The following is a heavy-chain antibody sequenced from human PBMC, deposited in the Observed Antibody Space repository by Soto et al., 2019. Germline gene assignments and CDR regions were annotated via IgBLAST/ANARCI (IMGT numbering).Heavy chain of an antibody. Sequence: QVQLVQSGAEVKKPGSSVKVSCKASGGTFSSYAISWVRQAPGQGLEWMGGIIPIFGTANYAQKFQGRVTITXVEXTXTAYMELSSLRSEDTAVYYCARGMVRDHYYYYGMDVWGQGTTVTVSS. J-gene: IGHJ6*02. V-gene: IGHV1-69*05. CDR1: GGTFSSYA. D-gene: IGHD3-10*01. CDR3: ARGMVRDHYYYYGMDV. CDR2: IIPIFGTA.